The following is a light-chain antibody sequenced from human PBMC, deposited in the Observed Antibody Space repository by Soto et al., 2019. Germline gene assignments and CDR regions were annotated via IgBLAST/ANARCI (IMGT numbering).Light chain of an antibody. CDR3: QQYGSSPPFT. Sequence: IVLTQSPGTLSLTPGERATFSCRASQSVSSSYLAWYQQKPGQAPRLLIYGAASRATGIPDRFSGSGSGTDFTPTISRLEPEDSAVYYCQQYGSSPPFTFGPGTRADIK. V-gene: IGKV3-20*01. CDR2: GAA. CDR1: QSVSSSY. J-gene: IGKJ3*01.